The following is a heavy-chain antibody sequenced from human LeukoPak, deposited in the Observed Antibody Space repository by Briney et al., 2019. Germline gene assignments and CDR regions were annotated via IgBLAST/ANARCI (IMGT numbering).Heavy chain of an antibody. CDR1: GFTFSDYA. CDR3: AKDRYSGSFNWFDP. Sequence: GGSLRLSCAASGFTFSDYAMSWVRQAPGKGLEWVSGISGSGGRTYYADSLKGRFTISRDNSKNTLYLQMNSLRAEDKAVYYCAKDRYSGSFNWFDPWGQGTLVTVSS. V-gene: IGHV3-23*01. J-gene: IGHJ5*02. CDR2: ISGSGGRT. D-gene: IGHD1-26*01.